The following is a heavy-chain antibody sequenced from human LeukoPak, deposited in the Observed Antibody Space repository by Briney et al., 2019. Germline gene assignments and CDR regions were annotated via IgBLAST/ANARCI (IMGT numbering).Heavy chain of an antibody. J-gene: IGHJ3*02. Sequence: GGSLRLSCVASGFTFSSYWMHWVRQAPGKGLVWVSRIKSDESTTSYADSVKGRFTISRDNAKNTLYLQMNSLRAEDTAVYYCARGIRSGWTDAFDIWGQGTMVTVSS. CDR2: IKSDESTT. D-gene: IGHD6-19*01. CDR3: ARGIRSGWTDAFDI. V-gene: IGHV3-74*01. CDR1: GFTFSSYW.